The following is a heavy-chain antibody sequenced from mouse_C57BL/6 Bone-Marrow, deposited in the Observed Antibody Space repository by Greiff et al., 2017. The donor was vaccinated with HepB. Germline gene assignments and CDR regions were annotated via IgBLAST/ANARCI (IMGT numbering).Heavy chain of an antibody. CDR1: GYTFTDYY. CDR3: AVYGSSYPFAY. CDR2: IDPANGNT. Sequence: VQLQQSGAELVRPGASVKLSCKASGYTFTDYYINWVKQRPEQGLEWIGRIDPANGNTKYAPKFPGKATITADTSSNTAYLQLSSLTSEDTAIYYCAVYGSSYPFAYWGQGTLVTVSA. V-gene: IGHV14-3*01. D-gene: IGHD1-1*01. J-gene: IGHJ3*01.